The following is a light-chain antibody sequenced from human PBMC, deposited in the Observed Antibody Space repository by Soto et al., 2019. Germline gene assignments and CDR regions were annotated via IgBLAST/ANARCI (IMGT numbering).Light chain of an antibody. CDR1: QSVSSSY. CDR3: HQDYNLPYT. CDR2: GAS. V-gene: IGKV3D-7*01. J-gene: IGKJ2*01. Sequence: EIVMTQSPATLSLSPGERATLSCRASQSVSSSYLSWYQQKPGQAPRVLIYGASTRATGIPARFSGSRSGTDFTLTISSLQPEDFAVYYCHQDYNLPYTFGQGTNLEIK.